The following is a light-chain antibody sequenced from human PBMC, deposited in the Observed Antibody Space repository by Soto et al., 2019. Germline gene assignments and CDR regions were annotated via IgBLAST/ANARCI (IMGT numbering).Light chain of an antibody. V-gene: IGKV3-20*01. CDR1: QSVSSSY. CDR3: QHYNSYSEA. J-gene: IGKJ1*01. CDR2: GAS. Sequence: VLAQSPVTLSLSPGERASRSCRASQSVSSSYLAWYQQKPGQAPRLLIYGASTRATGIPARFSGSGSGTEFTLTISSLQPDDFATYYCQHYNSYSEAFGQGSKVDIK.